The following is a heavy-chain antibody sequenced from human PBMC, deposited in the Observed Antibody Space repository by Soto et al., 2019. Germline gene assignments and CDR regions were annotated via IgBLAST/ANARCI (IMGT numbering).Heavy chain of an antibody. D-gene: IGHD6-19*01. CDR3: AKTQYSSGWSNWFDP. J-gene: IGHJ5*02. CDR2: ISWNSGSI. V-gene: IGHV3-9*01. Sequence: EVQLVESGGGLVQPGRSLRLSCAASGFTFDDYAMHWVRQAPGKGLEWVSGISWNSGSIGYADSVKGRFTISRDNAKNSLYLQMNSLRAEDTAVYYCAKTQYSSGWSNWFDPWGQGTLVTVSS. CDR1: GFTFDDYA.